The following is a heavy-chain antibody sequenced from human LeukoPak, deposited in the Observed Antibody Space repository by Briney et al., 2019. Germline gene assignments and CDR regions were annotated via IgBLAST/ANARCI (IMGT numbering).Heavy chain of an antibody. V-gene: IGHV3-23*01. CDR3: AKMPAYYYDWSGYAVPLDH. Sequence: GGSLRLSCAASAFTFSTYAMSWVRQAPGKGLEWVSAISGSGGSTHYADSVRGRFTISRDNSKSTLYLQMNSLRAEDTAIYYCAKMPAYYYDWSGYAVPLDHWGQGTLVTGSP. J-gene: IGHJ4*02. D-gene: IGHD3-22*01. CDR2: ISGSGGST. CDR1: AFTFSTYA.